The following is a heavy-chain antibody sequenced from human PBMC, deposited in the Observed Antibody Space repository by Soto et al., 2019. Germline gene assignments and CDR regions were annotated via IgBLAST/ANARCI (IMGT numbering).Heavy chain of an antibody. CDR2: VSYSGTT. J-gene: IGHJ4*02. D-gene: IGHD4-17*01. CDR1: GVSVNSGSFY. Sequence: QVLLQESGPGLVKPSETLSLTCTVSGVSVNSGSFYWTWIRQPPGKGLEWIGFVSYSGTTMYNASLKSRVTISVDTSRSQISLKVSSVTAADTAVYYCARGATVTHSDYWGQGTLVTVSS. V-gene: IGHV4-61*01. CDR3: ARGATVTHSDY.